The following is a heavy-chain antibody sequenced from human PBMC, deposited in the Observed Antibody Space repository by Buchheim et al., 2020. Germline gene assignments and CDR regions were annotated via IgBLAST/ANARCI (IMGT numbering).Heavy chain of an antibody. CDR1: GFNSSDYY. CDR3: AKDGHIMSTIWGPFIT. CDR2: IGYTGAT. Sequence: QVQLVESGGGLVKPGGSLRLSCAASGFNSSDYYMSWIRQAPGKGLECVAAIGYTGATYYADSVKGRFSVSRDNSKNTLYLQMNSLRAEDTAIYYCAKDGHIMSTIWGPFITWGQGSL. V-gene: IGHV3-11*01. J-gene: IGHJ5*02. D-gene: IGHD5-24*01.